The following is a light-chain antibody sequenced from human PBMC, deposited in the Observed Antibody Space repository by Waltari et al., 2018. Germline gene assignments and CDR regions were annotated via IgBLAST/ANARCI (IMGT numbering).Light chain of an antibody. CDR3: QQYNNWPRT. V-gene: IGKV3-15*01. J-gene: IGKJ1*01. CDR2: GAS. Sequence: DIVMTQSPATLSVSPGERATLSCRASQRISSNLAWYQQKPGQAPMLLIYGASTRATGIPARFSGSGSGTEFTLTISSLQSEDFAVYYCQQYNNWPRTFGQGTKVEIK. CDR1: QRISSN.